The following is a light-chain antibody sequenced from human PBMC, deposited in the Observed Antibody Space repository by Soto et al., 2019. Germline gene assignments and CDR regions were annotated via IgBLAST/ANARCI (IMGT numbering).Light chain of an antibody. CDR3: EAWDGSLNVVL. CDR1: SSSIGTNT. V-gene: IGLV1-44*01. Sequence: QSVLTQPPSESGTPGQRVTISCSGSSSSIGTNTVNWYQHLPGSAPKLLIYSNDQRPSGVPARFSGSKSGTSASLAISGLQPDDEADYYCEAWDGSLNVVLFGGGTKLTVL. CDR2: SND. J-gene: IGLJ2*01.